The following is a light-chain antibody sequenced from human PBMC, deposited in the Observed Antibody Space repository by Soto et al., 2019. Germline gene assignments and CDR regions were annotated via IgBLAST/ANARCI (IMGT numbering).Light chain of an antibody. CDR2: GAS. CDR3: QQYGSSSFA. V-gene: IGKV3-20*01. Sequence: IVLTQSPGTLSLSPGERATLSCRARQSISGTYLAWYQKKPGQAPRLLLYGASSRATGIPDRFSGSGYGTDFTLTISRLEPEDCAEYYCQQYGSSSFAFGPGTKVEIK. J-gene: IGKJ3*01. CDR1: QSISGTY.